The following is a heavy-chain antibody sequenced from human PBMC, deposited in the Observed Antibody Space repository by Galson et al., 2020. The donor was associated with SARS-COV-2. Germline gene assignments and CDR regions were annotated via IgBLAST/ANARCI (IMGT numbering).Heavy chain of an antibody. D-gene: IGHD3-9*01. J-gene: IGHJ4*02. CDR3: AREGSYYILTGAPDY. Sequence: GESLKISCEASGYTFTGYYMHWVRQAPGQGLEWMGWINPNSGGPNYAQKFQGRVTMTRDMSITTAYMELSRLISDDTAVYYCAREGSYYILTGAPDYWGQGTLVTVSS. CDR1: GYTFTGYY. V-gene: IGHV1-2*02. CDR2: INPNSGGP.